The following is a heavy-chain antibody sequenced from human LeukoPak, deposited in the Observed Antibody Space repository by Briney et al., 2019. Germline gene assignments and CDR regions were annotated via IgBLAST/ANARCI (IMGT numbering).Heavy chain of an antibody. J-gene: IGHJ6*03. Sequence: SETLSLTCSVAGGSISSYYWGWIRQPPGKGLEWIGYLYYSGSTNYNPSLKSRVTISVDTSKNQFSLKLSSVTAADTAVYYCARNRGSTVITDHYYYYYMDVWGKGTTVTVSS. V-gene: IGHV4-59*12. CDR2: LYYSGST. D-gene: IGHD4-11*01. CDR3: ARNRGSTVITDHYYYYYMDV. CDR1: GGSISSYY.